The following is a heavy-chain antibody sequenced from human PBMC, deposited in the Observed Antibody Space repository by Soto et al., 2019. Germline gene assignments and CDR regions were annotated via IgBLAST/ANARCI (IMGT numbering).Heavy chain of an antibody. Sequence: SVKVSCKASGGTFSSYAISWVRQSPGQGLEWMGGIIPIFGTANYAQKFQGRVTITADESTSTAYMELSSPRSEDSAVYYCARGYGDSYYFYGMDVWGQGTTVTVYS. CDR3: ARGYGDSYYFYGMDV. CDR2: IIPIFGTA. J-gene: IGHJ6*02. CDR1: GGTFSSYA. D-gene: IGHD4-17*01. V-gene: IGHV1-69*13.